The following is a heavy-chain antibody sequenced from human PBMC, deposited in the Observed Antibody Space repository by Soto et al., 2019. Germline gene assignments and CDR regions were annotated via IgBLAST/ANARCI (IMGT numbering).Heavy chain of an antibody. D-gene: IGHD3-9*01. CDR1: GLTFSTYA. CDR2: ISDSGGST. J-gene: IGHJ4*02. CDR3: AKVGGRYFDWLCDY. V-gene: IGHV3-23*01. Sequence: LGGSLRLSCPASGLTFSTYAMSWFRQAPGKGLEWVSGISDSGGSTHYADSVKGRFTISRDDSKNTLYLQMNSLRAEDTAVYYCAKVGGRYFDWLCDYWGQGTLVPVSS.